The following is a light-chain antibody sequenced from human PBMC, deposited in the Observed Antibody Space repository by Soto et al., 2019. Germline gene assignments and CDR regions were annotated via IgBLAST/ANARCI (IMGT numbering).Light chain of an antibody. J-gene: IGLJ1*01. CDR3: SSYTSSSTYV. CDR1: TGTVTSGHY. Sequence: QTVVTQEPSLTVSPGGTVTLTCGSSTGTVTSGHYPSWFQQKPGQAPRTLIYDTDNKHSWTPARFSGSLLGGKAALALSGAQAGDEAEYYCSSYTSSSTYVFGTGTKVTVL. V-gene: IGLV7-46*01. CDR2: DTD.